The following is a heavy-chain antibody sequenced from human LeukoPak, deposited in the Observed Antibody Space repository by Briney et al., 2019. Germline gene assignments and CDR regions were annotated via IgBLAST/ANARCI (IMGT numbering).Heavy chain of an antibody. CDR1: GGSFSGYY. V-gene: IGHV4-34*01. J-gene: IGHJ1*01. Sequence: SETLSLTCAVYGGSFSGYYWSWIRQPPGKGLEWIGEINHSGSTNYNPSLKSRVTISVDTSENQFSLKLSSVTAADTAVYYCAEERYFGGQHWGQGTLVTVSS. D-gene: IGHD3-9*01. CDR3: AEERYFGGQH. CDR2: INHSGST.